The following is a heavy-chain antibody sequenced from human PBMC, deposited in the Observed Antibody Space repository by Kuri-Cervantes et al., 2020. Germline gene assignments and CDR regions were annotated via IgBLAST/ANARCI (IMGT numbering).Heavy chain of an antibody. CDR3: AARWFN. Sequence: GESLKISCAASGFTFSSYATSWVRQAPGKGLEWVSAISGSGGSTYYADSVKGRFTISRDNSKDTLYLQMNSLRAEDTAIYYCAARWFNWGQGTLVTVSS. CDR2: ISGSGGST. CDR1: GFTFSSYA. D-gene: IGHD3-10*01. J-gene: IGHJ4*02. V-gene: IGHV3-23*01.